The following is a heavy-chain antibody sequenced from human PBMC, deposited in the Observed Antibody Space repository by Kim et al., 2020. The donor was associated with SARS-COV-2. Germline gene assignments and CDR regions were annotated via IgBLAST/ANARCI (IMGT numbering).Heavy chain of an antibody. D-gene: IGHD6-19*01. V-gene: IGHV4-39*07. J-gene: IGHJ3*02. CDR2: IYYSGST. CDR1: GGSISSSSYY. Sequence: SETLSLTCTVSGGSISSSSYYWGWIRQPPGKGLEWIGSIYYSGSTYYNPSLKSRVTISVDTSKNQFSLKLSSVTAADTAVYYCARAPRIAVAAPGAFDIWGQGTMVTVSS. CDR3: ARAPRIAVAAPGAFDI.